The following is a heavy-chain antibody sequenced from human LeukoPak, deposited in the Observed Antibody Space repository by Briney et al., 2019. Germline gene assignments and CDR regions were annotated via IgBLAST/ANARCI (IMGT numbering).Heavy chain of an antibody. CDR2: ISAYNGNT. CDR3: ARAYTAIVMGLVAFDI. J-gene: IGHJ3*02. D-gene: IGHD5-18*01. CDR1: GYTFTSYG. Sequence: ASVKVSCKASGYTFTSYGISWVRQAPGQGLEWMGWISAYNGNTNYAQKLQGRVTMTTDTSTSTAYMELRSLRSDDTAVYYCARAYTAIVMGLVAFDIWGQGTMVTVSS. V-gene: IGHV1-18*01.